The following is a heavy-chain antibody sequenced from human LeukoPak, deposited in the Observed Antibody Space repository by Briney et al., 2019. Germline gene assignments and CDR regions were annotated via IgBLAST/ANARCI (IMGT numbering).Heavy chain of an antibody. CDR2: MNPNSGNT. Sequence: ASVTVSCKASGYTFTSYDINWVRQATGQGLEWMGWMNPNSGNTGYAQKFQGRVTMTRNTSISTAYMELSSLRSEDTAVYYCARVGSVLRLLEWLLSPNWFDLWGQGTLVTGSS. CDR1: GYTFTSYD. CDR3: ARVGSVLRLLEWLLSPNWFDL. J-gene: IGHJ5*02. D-gene: IGHD3-3*01. V-gene: IGHV1-8*01.